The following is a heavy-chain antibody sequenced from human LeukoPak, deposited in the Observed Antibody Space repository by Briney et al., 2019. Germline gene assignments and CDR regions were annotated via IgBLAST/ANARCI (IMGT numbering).Heavy chain of an antibody. J-gene: IGHJ4*02. V-gene: IGHV3-48*04. CDR3: AKVMWELLDFDY. Sequence: GGSLRLSCAASGFTFSSYGMNWVRQAPGKGLEWVSYISSGSSTIYYADSVKGRFTISRDNPKNSLYLQMNSLRAEDSAVYYCAKVMWELLDFDYWGQGTLVTVSS. CDR1: GFTFSSYG. D-gene: IGHD1-26*01. CDR2: ISSGSSTI.